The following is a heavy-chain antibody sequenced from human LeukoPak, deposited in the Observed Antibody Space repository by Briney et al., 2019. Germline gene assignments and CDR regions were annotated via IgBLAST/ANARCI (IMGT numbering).Heavy chain of an antibody. CDR1: GFTFSNYG. CDR2: IRYDGSNK. D-gene: IGHD1-26*01. Sequence: PGGSLRLSFAASGFTFSNYGMHWVRQAPGKGLEWVAFIRYDGSNKYYADSVKGQFTISRDNSKNTLFLQMNSLRPEDTAVYYCAKDLVPWELRGYFDYWGQGTLVTVSS. V-gene: IGHV3-30*02. CDR3: AKDLVPWELRGYFDY. J-gene: IGHJ4*02.